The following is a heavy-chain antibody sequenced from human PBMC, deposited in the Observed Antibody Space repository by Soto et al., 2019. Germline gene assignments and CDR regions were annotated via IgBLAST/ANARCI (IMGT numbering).Heavy chain of an antibody. CDR3: AKYYYDSSVFDY. D-gene: IGHD3-22*01. CDR1: GGSISSGGYY. CDR2: IYYSGST. Sequence: SETLSLTCTVSGGSISSGGYYWSWIRQHPGKGLEWIGYIYYSGSTYYNPSLKSRVTISVDTSKNQFSLKLSSVTAADTAVYYCAKYYYDSSVFDYWGQGSLVTVLL. V-gene: IGHV4-31*03. J-gene: IGHJ4*02.